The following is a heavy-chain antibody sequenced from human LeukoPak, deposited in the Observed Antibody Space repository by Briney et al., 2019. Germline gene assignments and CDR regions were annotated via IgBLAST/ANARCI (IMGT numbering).Heavy chain of an antibody. J-gene: IGHJ5*02. D-gene: IGHD3-16*02. CDR1: GGSLDSYY. CDR2: IYSSRST. V-gene: IGHV4-59*01. CDR3: ARSATYDHVWGSYRYYDP. Sequence: SETLSLTCSVSGGSLDSYYWTWIWQPPREGLEWLVYIYSSRSTPYTPSLQSRVTISVDKSRNQFSLKLASVTTADTAIYYCARSATYDHVWGSYRYYDPWVQGTLVTVSS.